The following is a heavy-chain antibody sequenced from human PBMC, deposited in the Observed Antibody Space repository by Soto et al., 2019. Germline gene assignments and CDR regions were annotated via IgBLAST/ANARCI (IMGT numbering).Heavy chain of an antibody. V-gene: IGHV4-31*03. CDR1: GGSISSGGYY. CDR2: IYYSGST. CDR3: ARDRWLSHYFDY. Sequence: PSETLSLTCTVSGGSISSGGYYWIWIRQHPGKGLEWIGYIYYSGSTYYNPSLKSRVTISVDTSKNQFSLKLSSVTAADTAVYYCARDRWLSHYFDYWGQGTLVTVS. J-gene: IGHJ4*02. D-gene: IGHD3-22*01.